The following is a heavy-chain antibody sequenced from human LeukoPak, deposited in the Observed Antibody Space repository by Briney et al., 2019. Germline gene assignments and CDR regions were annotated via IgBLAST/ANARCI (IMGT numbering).Heavy chain of an antibody. CDR2: INPNSGGT. J-gene: IGHJ4*02. CDR3: ARGTVVIDDY. CDR1: GYTFTSYY. V-gene: IGHV1-2*02. Sequence: GASVKVSCKASGYTFTSYYMHWVRQAPGQGLEWMGWINPNSGGTNYAQKFQGRATMTRDTSISTVSMELSRLRSDDTAVYYCARGTVVIDDYWGQGTLVTVSS. D-gene: IGHD2-21*01.